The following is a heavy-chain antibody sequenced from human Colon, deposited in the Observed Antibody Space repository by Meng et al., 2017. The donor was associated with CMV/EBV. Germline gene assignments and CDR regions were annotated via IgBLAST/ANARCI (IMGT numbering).Heavy chain of an antibody. Sequence: SETLSLTCTVSGGSVSSGSYYWSWIRQPPGKGLEWIGSIFHSGNTYNNPSLKSQFSISMDTSKNQFSLRLISMTAADTAVYYCARGGIDAYCSGSGCLTGMDVWGQGTTVTVSS. CDR1: GGSVSSGSYY. CDR2: IFHSGNT. V-gene: IGHV4-39*07. CDR3: ARGGIDAYCSGSGCLTGMDV. J-gene: IGHJ6*02. D-gene: IGHD2-15*01.